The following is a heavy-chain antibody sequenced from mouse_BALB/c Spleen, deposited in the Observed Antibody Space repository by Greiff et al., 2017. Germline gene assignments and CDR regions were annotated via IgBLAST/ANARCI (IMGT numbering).Heavy chain of an antibody. J-gene: IGHJ4*01. Sequence: QVQLKESGPGLVAPSQSLSITCTVSGFSLTSYGVHWVRQPPGKGLEWLGVIWAGGSTNYNSALMSRLSISKDNSKSQVFLKMNSLQTDDTAMYYCARDIRTGIYAMDYWGQGTSVTVSS. CDR3: ARDIRTGIYAMDY. V-gene: IGHV2-9*02. CDR2: IWAGGST. CDR1: GFSLTSYG. D-gene: IGHD4-1*01.